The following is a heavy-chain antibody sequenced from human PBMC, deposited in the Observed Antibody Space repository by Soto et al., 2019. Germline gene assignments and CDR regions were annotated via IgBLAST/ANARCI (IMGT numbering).Heavy chain of an antibody. CDR3: ARDLAYCGGDCYPIDY. CDR1: GYTFTSNG. D-gene: IGHD2-21*02. Sequence: QVQLVQSGAEVKKPGASVKVSCKASGYTFTSNGISWVRQAPGQGLEWMGWISAYNGDTNYAQKLQGRVTMTTDTSTSTAYMELRSLRSDDTAVYYCARDLAYCGGDCYPIDYWGQGTLVTVSS. J-gene: IGHJ4*02. CDR2: ISAYNGDT. V-gene: IGHV1-18*01.